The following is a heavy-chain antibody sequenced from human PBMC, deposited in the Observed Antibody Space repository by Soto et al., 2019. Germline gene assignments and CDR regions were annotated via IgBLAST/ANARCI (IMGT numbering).Heavy chain of an antibody. Sequence: QVQLQQWGAGLLKPSETLSLTCGVNADSFSNYYWIWIRQPPGKGLECIGEIDHSGNTNYSPSLKSRVTMSVDTSKNQFSLRLTSVTAADTAVYYCVGGRGRLVGFDYWGQGTLVTVSS. J-gene: IGHJ4*02. CDR3: VGGRGRLVGFDY. V-gene: IGHV4-34*01. CDR2: IDHSGNT. CDR1: ADSFSNYY. D-gene: IGHD1-26*01.